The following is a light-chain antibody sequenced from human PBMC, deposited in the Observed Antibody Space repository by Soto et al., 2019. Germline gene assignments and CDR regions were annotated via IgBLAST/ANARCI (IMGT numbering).Light chain of an antibody. CDR3: QQYGSSPRT. Sequence: VLTQSPGTLSLSPWERATRSCRASQSVSSSYLAWYQQKPGQAPRLLIYGASSRATGIPDRFSGSGSGTDFTLTISRLEPEDFAVYYCQQYGSSPRTFGQGTKVDIK. CDR2: GAS. J-gene: IGKJ1*01. V-gene: IGKV3-20*01. CDR1: QSVSSSY.